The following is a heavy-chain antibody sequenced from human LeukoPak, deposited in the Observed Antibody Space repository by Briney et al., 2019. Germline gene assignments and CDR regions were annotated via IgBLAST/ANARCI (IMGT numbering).Heavy chain of an antibody. CDR1: GFTFNTYW. CDR2: MKQDGSEI. V-gene: IGHV3-7*01. J-gene: IGHJ4*02. CDR3: VRGGYYFDY. Sequence: QPGGSLLLSCAASGFTFNTYWMSWVRRAPGKGLEWVANMKQDGSEIYYVDSVRGRFSISRDNAKNSLYLQMNSLRDEDTAVYFCVRGGYYFDYWGQGTLVTVSS.